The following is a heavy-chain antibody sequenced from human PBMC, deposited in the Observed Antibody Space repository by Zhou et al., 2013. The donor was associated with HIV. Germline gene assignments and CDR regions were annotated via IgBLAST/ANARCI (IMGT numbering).Heavy chain of an antibody. Sequence: QVQLVQSGAEVQKPGASVKVSCKASGYTFTSYYLHWVRQAPGQGLEWMGIINPFGGSTSYAQKFQGRVTMTRDTSTSTVYMELSSLRFEDTAVYYCARPITGTTADDAFDIWAKGQWSPSLQ. J-gene: IGHJ3*02. CDR2: INPFGGST. CDR3: ARPITGTTADDAFDI. CDR1: GYTFTSYY. D-gene: IGHD1-7*01. V-gene: IGHV1-46*01.